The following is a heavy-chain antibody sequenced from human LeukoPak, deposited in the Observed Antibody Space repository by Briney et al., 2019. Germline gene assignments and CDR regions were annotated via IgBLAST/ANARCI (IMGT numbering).Heavy chain of an antibody. CDR2: INPNSGGT. Sequence: ASMKVSCKASGYTFTGYYIHWVRQAPGQGLEWMGWINPNSGGTNYAQKLQGRVTMTSDTSVSTTYMELSRLRSDDTAVYYCARGMSSGWFDCWGQGTLVTVSS. CDR3: ARGMSSGWFDC. J-gene: IGHJ5*01. CDR1: GYTFTGYY. V-gene: IGHV1-2*02. D-gene: IGHD6-19*01.